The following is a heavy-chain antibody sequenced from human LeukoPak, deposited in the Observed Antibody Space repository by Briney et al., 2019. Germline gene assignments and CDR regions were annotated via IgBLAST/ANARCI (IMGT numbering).Heavy chain of an antibody. D-gene: IGHD1-26*01. Sequence: GASVKVSCKASGYIFTTHYMHWVRQAPGQGLECMGVIQPSGGRTWYAQKFQGRVTMTRDMSTNTDYMELSSLRSDDTAVYFCARDNSVGDYAWWFDPWGQGTLVTVSS. V-gene: IGHV1-46*01. CDR3: ARDNSVGDYAWWFDP. J-gene: IGHJ5*02. CDR2: IQPSGGRT. CDR1: GYIFTTHY.